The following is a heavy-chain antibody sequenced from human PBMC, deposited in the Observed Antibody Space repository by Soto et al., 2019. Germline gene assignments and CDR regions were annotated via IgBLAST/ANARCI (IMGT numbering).Heavy chain of an antibody. CDR1: GGTFSSYA. Sequence: QVQLVQSGAEVKKPGSSVKVSCKASGGTFSSYAITGVRQPPGQGLEWMGGIIPIFGTANYAQKFQGRVTITADESTSTAYMELSSLRSEDTAVYYCARSPTTVTTFDYWGQGTLVTVSS. CDR3: ARSPTTVTTFDY. CDR2: IIPIFGTA. J-gene: IGHJ4*02. D-gene: IGHD4-17*01. V-gene: IGHV1-69*01.